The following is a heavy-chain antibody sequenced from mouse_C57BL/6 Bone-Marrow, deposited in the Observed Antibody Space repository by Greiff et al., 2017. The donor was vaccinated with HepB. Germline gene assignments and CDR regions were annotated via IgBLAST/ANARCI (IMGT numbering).Heavy chain of an antibody. D-gene: IGHD1-1*01. Sequence: VQLQESGPGLVAPSQSLSITCTVSGFSLTSYAISWVRQPPGKGLEWLGVIWTGGGTNYNSALKSRLSISKDNSKSQVFVKMNSLQTDDTARYYCARYYYGSRGNYFDYWGQGTTLTVSS. V-gene: IGHV2-9-1*01. CDR2: IWTGGGT. CDR1: GFSLTSYA. CDR3: ARYYYGSRGNYFDY. J-gene: IGHJ2*01.